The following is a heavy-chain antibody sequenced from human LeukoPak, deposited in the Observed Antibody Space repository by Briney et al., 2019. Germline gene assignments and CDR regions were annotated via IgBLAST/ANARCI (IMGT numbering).Heavy chain of an antibody. D-gene: IGHD5-18*01. J-gene: IGHJ6*02. Sequence: GGSLRLSCAASGFTFSSYGMHWVRQAPGKGLEWVAVISYDGSNKYYADSVKGRFTISRDNSKNTLYLQMNILRAEDTAVYYCAKDQNTAMVIVYYYYGMDVWGQGTTVTVSS. V-gene: IGHV3-30*18. CDR3: AKDQNTAMVIVYYYYGMDV. CDR2: ISYDGSNK. CDR1: GFTFSSYG.